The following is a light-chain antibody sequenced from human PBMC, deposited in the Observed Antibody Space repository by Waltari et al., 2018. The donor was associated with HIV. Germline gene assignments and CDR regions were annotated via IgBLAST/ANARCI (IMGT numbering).Light chain of an antibody. Sequence: QSALTQPASVSGSPGQSITLSCTGSSSDVGSYNLVSLYQQHPGKAPKLMIYEGIKRPSGVSNRFSGSKSGNTASLTISGLQAEDEADYYCCSYAGSSNWVFGGGTKLTVL. J-gene: IGLJ3*02. CDR3: CSYAGSSNWV. CDR1: SSDVGSYNL. CDR2: EGI. V-gene: IGLV2-23*01.